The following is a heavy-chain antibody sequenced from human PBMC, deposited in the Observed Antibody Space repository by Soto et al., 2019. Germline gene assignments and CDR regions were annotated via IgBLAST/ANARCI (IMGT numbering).Heavy chain of an antibody. CDR1: GGTFSSYA. Sequence: SVKVSCKASGGTFSSYAISWVRQAPGQGLEWMGGIIPIFGTANYAQKFQGRVTITADESTSTAYMELSSLRSEDTAAYYCARAAQNYYDSSGRLSNPYWGQGTLVTVSS. V-gene: IGHV1-69*13. D-gene: IGHD3-22*01. J-gene: IGHJ4*02. CDR2: IIPIFGTA. CDR3: ARAAQNYYDSSGRLSNPY.